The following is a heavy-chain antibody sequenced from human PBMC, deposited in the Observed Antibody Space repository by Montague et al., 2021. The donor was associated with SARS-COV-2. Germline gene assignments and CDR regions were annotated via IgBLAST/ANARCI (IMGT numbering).Heavy chain of an antibody. CDR3: AKDIQASEDVWGRYRGLAFDY. CDR2: ISWDGGST. Sequence: SLRLSCAASGFTFDDYTMHWVRQAPGKGLEWVSLISWDGGSTYYADSVKGRFTISRDNSKNSLYPQMNSLRTEDTALYYCAKDIQASEDVWGRYRGLAFDYWGQGTLVTVSS. CDR1: GFTFDDYT. J-gene: IGHJ4*02. D-gene: IGHD3-16*01. V-gene: IGHV3-43*01.